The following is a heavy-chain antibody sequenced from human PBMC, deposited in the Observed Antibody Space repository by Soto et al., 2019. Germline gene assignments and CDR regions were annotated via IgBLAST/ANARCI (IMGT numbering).Heavy chain of an antibody. CDR3: VMEDNYVTPTPQDV. CDR1: GYIFVNYG. CDR2: ISPYTGNT. Sequence: QVQLVQSGDEVKKPGASVKVSCKASGYIFVNYGIAWVRQAPGHGLEWMGWISPYTGNTHSATKIQGRLTMTTDTSTSMAYMDLGSLTSDDTAVYYCVMEDNYVTPTPQDVWGQGTTLTVSS. J-gene: IGHJ6*02. V-gene: IGHV1-18*01. D-gene: IGHD3-16*01.